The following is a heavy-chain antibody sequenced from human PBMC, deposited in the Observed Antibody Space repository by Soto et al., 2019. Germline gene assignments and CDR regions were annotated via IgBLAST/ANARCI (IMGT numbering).Heavy chain of an antibody. D-gene: IGHD2-15*01. J-gene: IGHJ4*02. CDR2: INAGNGNT. V-gene: IGHV1-3*01. CDR1: GYTFTSYA. Sequence: ASVKVSCKASGYTFTSYAIHWVRQAPGQRLEWMGWINAGNGNTKYSQKFQGRVIITRDTSAGTAYMELRSLRYEDTAVYYCATPVVAFYWGQGTLVTVSS. CDR3: ATPVVAFY.